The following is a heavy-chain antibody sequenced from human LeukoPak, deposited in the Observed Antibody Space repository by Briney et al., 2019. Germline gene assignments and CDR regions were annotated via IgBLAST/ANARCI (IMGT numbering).Heavy chain of an antibody. V-gene: IGHV4-4*07. CDR2: IYPSGST. CDR1: GGSIGGYY. Sequence: SETLSLTCTVSGGSIGGYYWSWLRQPAGKGLEWIGRIYPSGSTNYNPSLRSRVTMSVATSKNQFSLTRGSVTAADAAVYYCARGTDYGDYLQVGYWGQGTLVTVSS. J-gene: IGHJ4*02. CDR3: ARGTDYGDYLQVGY. D-gene: IGHD4-17*01.